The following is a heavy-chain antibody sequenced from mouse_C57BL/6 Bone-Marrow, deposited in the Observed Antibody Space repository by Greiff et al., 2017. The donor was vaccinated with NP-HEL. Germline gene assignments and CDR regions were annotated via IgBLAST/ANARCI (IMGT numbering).Heavy chain of an antibody. D-gene: IGHD2-4*01. CDR1: GYTFTSYW. Sequence: QVQLQQPGAELVKPGASVKVSCKASGYTFTSYWMHWVKQRPGQGLEWIGRIHPSDSDTNYNQKFKGKATLTVDKSSSTAYMQLSSLTSKDSAVYYCAIYDYQAWFAYWGQGTLVTVSA. CDR2: IHPSDSDT. CDR3: AIYDYQAWFAY. V-gene: IGHV1-74*01. J-gene: IGHJ3*01.